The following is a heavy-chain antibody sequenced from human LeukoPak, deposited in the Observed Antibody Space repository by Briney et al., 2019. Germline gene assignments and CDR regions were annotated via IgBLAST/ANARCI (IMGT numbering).Heavy chain of an antibody. J-gene: IGHJ3*02. CDR1: GFTFSSYG. CDR2: IWYDGSNK. CDR3: AREGLENDAFGI. V-gene: IGHV3-33*01. Sequence: GGSLRLSCAASGFTFSSYGMHWVRQAPGKGLEWVAVIWYDGSNKYYADSVKGRFTISRDNSKNTLYLQMNSLRAEDTAVYYCAREGLENDAFGIWGQGTMVTVSS.